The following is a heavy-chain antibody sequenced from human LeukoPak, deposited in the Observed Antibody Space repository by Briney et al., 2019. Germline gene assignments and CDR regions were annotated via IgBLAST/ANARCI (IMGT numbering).Heavy chain of an antibody. V-gene: IGHV3-33*01. CDR2: IWYDGSNK. J-gene: IGHJ5*02. CDR1: GFTFSSYG. D-gene: IGHD1-26*01. Sequence: PGGSLRLSCAASGFTFSSYGMHWVRQAPGKGLEWEAVIWYDGSNKYYADSVKGRFTISRDNSKNTLYLQMNSLRAEDTAVYYCARDFFSGSYPTGGFDPWGQGTLVTVSS. CDR3: ARDFFSGSYPTGGFDP.